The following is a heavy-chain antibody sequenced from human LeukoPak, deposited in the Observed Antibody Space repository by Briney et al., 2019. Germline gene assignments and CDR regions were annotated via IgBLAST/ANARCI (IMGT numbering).Heavy chain of an antibody. V-gene: IGHV4-4*07. CDR2: IYTSGST. D-gene: IGHD3-10*01. CDR1: SGSFRTYY. J-gene: IGHJ3*02. Sequence: SETLSLTCTVSSGSFRTYYWNWIRQPAGKGLEWIGRIYTSGSTNYNPSLKSRVTMSVDTSKNQFPLKLSSVTAADTAVYYCARDKSRTYGSADAFDIWGQGTMVTVSS. CDR3: ARDKSRTYGSADAFDI.